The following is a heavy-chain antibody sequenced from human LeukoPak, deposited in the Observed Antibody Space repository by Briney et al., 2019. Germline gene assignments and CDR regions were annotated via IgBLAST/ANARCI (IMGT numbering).Heavy chain of an antibody. V-gene: IGHV3-15*01. CDR2: IKSKTDGGTT. CDR1: GFTFSNAW. D-gene: IGHD3-3*01. Sequence: GGSLRLSCAASGFTFSNAWMSWVRQAPGKGLEWVGRIKSKTDGGTTDYAAPVKGRFTISRDDSKNTLYLQMNTLKTEDTAVYYCTTGVVMSYFDYWGQGTLVTVSS. J-gene: IGHJ4*02. CDR3: TTGVVMSYFDY.